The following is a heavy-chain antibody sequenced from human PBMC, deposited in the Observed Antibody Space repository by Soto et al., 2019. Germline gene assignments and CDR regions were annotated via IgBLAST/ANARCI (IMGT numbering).Heavy chain of an antibody. Sequence: PSETLSLTCTVSGGSISSYYWSWIRQPPGKGLEWIGYIYYSGSTNYNPSLKSRVTISVDTSKNQFSLKLSSVTAADTAVYYCARHIFFGGVIDYWGQGTLVTVSS. CDR1: GGSISSYY. J-gene: IGHJ4*02. V-gene: IGHV4-59*08. CDR3: ARHIFFGGVIDY. D-gene: IGHD3-16*02. CDR2: IYYSGST.